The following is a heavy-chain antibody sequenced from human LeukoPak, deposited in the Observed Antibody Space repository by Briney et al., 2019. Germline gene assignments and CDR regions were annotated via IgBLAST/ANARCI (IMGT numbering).Heavy chain of an antibody. V-gene: IGHV3-30*04. CDR3: AKEGGGDCYYCS. CDR1: GFTFSNHH. D-gene: IGHD2-21*02. Sequence: GGSLRLYCAASGFTFSNHHMHWVRQAPGKGLEWVADISTDARHKYYADSVKGRFTISRDNSQNTLYLQMDSLSTEDMAVYYCAKEGGGDCYYCSWGQGTLVTVSS. J-gene: IGHJ5*02. CDR2: ISTDARHK.